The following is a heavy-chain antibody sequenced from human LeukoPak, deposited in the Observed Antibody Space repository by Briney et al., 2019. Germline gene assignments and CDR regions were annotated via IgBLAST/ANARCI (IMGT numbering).Heavy chain of an antibody. CDR2: ISGSGGRT. V-gene: IGHV3-23*01. Sequence: GGSLRLSCAASGFTFSTYAMGWVRQAPGKGLEWVSAISGSGGRTYYADSVKGRFTISRDNSKNTLYLQMNSLRAEDTAVYYCAKDPTMIVVVIPDYWGQGTLVTVSS. CDR3: AKDPTMIVVVIPDY. CDR1: GFTFSTYA. D-gene: IGHD3-22*01. J-gene: IGHJ4*02.